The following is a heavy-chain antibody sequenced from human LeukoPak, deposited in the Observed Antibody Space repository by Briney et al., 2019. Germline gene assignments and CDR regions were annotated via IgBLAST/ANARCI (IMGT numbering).Heavy chain of an antibody. CDR3: AKYYDILTGYYEGYYFDY. Sequence: PGGSLRLSCAASGFTFSSYAMSWVRQAPGKGLEWVSAISGSGGSTYYADSVKGRFTIFRDNSKNTLYLQMNSLRAEDTAVYYCAKYYDILTGYYEGYYFDYWGQGTLVTDSS. V-gene: IGHV3-23*01. J-gene: IGHJ4*02. D-gene: IGHD3-9*01. CDR2: ISGSGGST. CDR1: GFTFSSYA.